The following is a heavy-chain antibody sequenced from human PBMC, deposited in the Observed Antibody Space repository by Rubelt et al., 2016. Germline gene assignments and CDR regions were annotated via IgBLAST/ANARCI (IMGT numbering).Heavy chain of an antibody. Sequence: SGNGGSTYYADSVKGRFTISRDNSKNTLYLQMSSLRAEETAVYYCVKDAVTIFGVVIIPYYYYYMDVWGTGTTVAVSS. CDR3: VKDAVTIFGVVIIPYYYYYMDV. J-gene: IGHJ6*03. CDR2: SGNGGST. V-gene: IGHV3-64D*06. D-gene: IGHD3-3*01.